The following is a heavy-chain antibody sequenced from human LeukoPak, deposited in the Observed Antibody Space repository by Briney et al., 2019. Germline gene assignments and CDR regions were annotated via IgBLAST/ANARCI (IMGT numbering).Heavy chain of an antibody. CDR3: ARASSKRKILTGYYPLDY. V-gene: IGHV1-18*01. D-gene: IGHD3-9*01. CDR2: VSAYKDST. Sequence: GASVRVSCKTSGFTFANYGINWVRQAPGQGLEWMGWVSAYKDSTNFAQKFQGRVTITADKSTSTAYMELSSLRSEDTAVYYCARASSKRKILTGYYPLDYWGQGTLVTVSS. CDR1: GFTFANYG. J-gene: IGHJ4*02.